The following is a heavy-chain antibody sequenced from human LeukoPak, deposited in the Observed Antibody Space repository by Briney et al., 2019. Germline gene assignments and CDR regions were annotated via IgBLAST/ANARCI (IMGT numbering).Heavy chain of an antibody. J-gene: IGHJ5*02. CDR1: GYTFTGHY. CDR2: INPNSGDT. Sequence: ASVKVSCKASGYTFTGHYMHWVRQAPGQGLEWMGWINPNSGDTNYAKKFQGRVTMTRDTSIRTVDMELSRLRSDDTAVYYCARIAAALNWFDPWGQGTLVTVSS. CDR3: ARIAAALNWFDP. V-gene: IGHV1-2*02. D-gene: IGHD6-13*01.